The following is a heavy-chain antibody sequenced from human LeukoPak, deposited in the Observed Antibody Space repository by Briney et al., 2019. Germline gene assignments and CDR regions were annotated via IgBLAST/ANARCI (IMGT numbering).Heavy chain of an antibody. D-gene: IGHD6-13*01. CDR3: AKGTSSSWYYFDY. CDR1: GFTFDDYA. CDR2: ISWNSGTI. Sequence: GGSLRLSCAASGFTFDDYAMHWVRQAPGKGLEWVSGISWNSGTIGYADSVKGRFTISRDNAKNSLYLQMNSLRAEDTALYYRAKGTSSSWYYFDYWGQGTLVTVSS. J-gene: IGHJ4*02. V-gene: IGHV3-9*01.